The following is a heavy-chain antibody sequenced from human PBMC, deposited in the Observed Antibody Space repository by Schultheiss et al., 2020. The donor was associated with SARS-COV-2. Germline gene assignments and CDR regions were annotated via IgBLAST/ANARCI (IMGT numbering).Heavy chain of an antibody. J-gene: IGHJ6*02. Sequence: SLKISCAASGFTFDDYAMHWVRQAPGKGLEWVSGISWNSGSIGYADSVKGRFTISRDNAKNSLYLQMNSLRAEDTALYYCAKDIEVPAAIPDGEFNGMDVWGQGTTVTVSS. CDR3: AKDIEVPAAIPDGEFNGMDV. CDR1: GFTFDDYA. V-gene: IGHV3-9*01. D-gene: IGHD2-2*02. CDR2: ISWNSGSI.